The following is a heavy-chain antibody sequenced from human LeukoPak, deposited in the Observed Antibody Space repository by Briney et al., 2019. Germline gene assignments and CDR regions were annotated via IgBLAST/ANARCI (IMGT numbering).Heavy chain of an antibody. Sequence: GGSLRLSCAASGFTFSIYGMHWVRQAPGKGLEWVAFIRYDGSNKYYADSVKGRFTISRDNSKNTLYLQMNSLRAEDTAVYYCANPGSGTYGSESSYFDYWGQGTLVTVSS. D-gene: IGHD3-10*01. CDR3: ANPGSGTYGSESSYFDY. CDR2: IRYDGSNK. J-gene: IGHJ4*02. CDR1: GFTFSIYG. V-gene: IGHV3-30*02.